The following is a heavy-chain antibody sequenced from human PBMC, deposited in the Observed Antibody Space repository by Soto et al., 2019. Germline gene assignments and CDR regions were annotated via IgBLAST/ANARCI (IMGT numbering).Heavy chain of an antibody. Sequence: QVQLQESGPGLVKPSETLSLTCTVSGGSISSYYWSWIRQPPGKGLEWIGYIYYSGSTNYNPSLKSRVTISVDTSKNQFSLKLSSVTAADTAVYYCATAYSSGWKFDNWGQGTLVTVSS. CDR1: GGSISSYY. D-gene: IGHD6-19*01. V-gene: IGHV4-59*01. J-gene: IGHJ4*02. CDR3: ATAYSSGWKFDN. CDR2: IYYSGST.